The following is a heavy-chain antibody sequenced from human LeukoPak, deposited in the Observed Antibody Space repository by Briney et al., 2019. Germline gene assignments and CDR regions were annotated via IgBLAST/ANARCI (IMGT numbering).Heavy chain of an antibody. Sequence: SETLSLTCTVSGGSISSYYWSWIRQPPGKGLEWIGYIYYSGSTNYNPSLKSRVTISVDTSKNQFSLKLSSVTAADTAAYYCARETYYYDSSGYYPKWYFDLWGRGTLVTVSS. V-gene: IGHV4-59*01. CDR2: IYYSGST. J-gene: IGHJ2*01. D-gene: IGHD3-22*01. CDR1: GGSISSYY. CDR3: ARETYYYDSSGYYPKWYFDL.